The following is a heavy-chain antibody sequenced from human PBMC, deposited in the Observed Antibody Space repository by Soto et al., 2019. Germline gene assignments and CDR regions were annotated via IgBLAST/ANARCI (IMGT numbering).Heavy chain of an antibody. CDR1: GGSVSSGSYY. D-gene: IGHD6-19*01. V-gene: IGHV4-61*01. Sequence: ASETLSLTCTVSGGSVSSGSYYWSWIRQPPGKGLEWIGYIYYSGSTNYNPSLKSRVTITADESTSTAYMELSSLRSEDTAVYYCAREILGTAVAGIIWFDPWGQGTLVTVSS. CDR3: AREILGTAVAGIIWFDP. CDR2: IYYSGST. J-gene: IGHJ5*02.